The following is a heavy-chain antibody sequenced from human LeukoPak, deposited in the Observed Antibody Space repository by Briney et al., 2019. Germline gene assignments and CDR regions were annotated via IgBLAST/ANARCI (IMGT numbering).Heavy chain of an antibody. J-gene: IGHJ4*02. Sequence: PGGSLRLSCAASGFTFSSYAMHWVRQAPGKGLEWVAVISYDGSNKYYADSVKGRFTISRDNSKNTLYLQMNSLKTEDTAVYYCARDSGSYLTGLVLEDYWGQGTLVTVSS. V-gene: IGHV3-30-3*01. CDR3: ARDSGSYLTGLVLEDY. CDR1: GFTFSSYA. CDR2: ISYDGSNK. D-gene: IGHD1-26*01.